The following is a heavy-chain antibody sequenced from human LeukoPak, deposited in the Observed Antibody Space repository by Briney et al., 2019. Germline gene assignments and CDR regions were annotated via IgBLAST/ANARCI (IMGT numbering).Heavy chain of an antibody. V-gene: IGHV4-59*01. J-gene: IGHJ4*02. CDR2: IYYSGST. Sequence: KPSETLSLTCTVSGGSISSYYWSWIRQPPGKGLEWIGYIYYSGSTNYNPSLKSRLTISVDTSKNQFSLKLSSVTAADTAVYYCARRYREVFDYWGQGTLVTVSS. CDR3: ARRYREVFDY. CDR1: GGSISSYY. D-gene: IGHD4-11*01.